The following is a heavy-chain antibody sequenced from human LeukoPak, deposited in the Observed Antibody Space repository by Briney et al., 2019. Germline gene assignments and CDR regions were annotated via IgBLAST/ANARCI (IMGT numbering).Heavy chain of an antibody. J-gene: IGHJ4*02. V-gene: IGHV3-23*01. D-gene: IGHD2/OR15-2a*01. CDR2: ISGSDGRT. Sequence: PGGSLRLSCAASGFTFSNYAMSWVRQAPGKGLEWVSGISGSDGRTYYADSVKGRFTISRDNSKNTLYLQMNSLRAEDTAVYYCARAGNTRFDYWGQGTLVTVSS. CDR3: ARAGNTRFDY. CDR1: GFTFSNYA.